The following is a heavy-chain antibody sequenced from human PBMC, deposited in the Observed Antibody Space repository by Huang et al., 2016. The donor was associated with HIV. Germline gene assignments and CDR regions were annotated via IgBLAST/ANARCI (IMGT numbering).Heavy chain of an antibody. CDR2: ISFDGRNK. CDR3: ARDTTTVAGLDF. J-gene: IGHJ4*02. Sequence: QVQLVESGGGVVQPGRSLRLSCAVSGFTFRDQRMHWVRQGPGKGMEWVAVISFDGRNKFYADFVRGRFTISRDNSKNILYLQLNSLTPADTSIYYCARDTTTVAGLDFWGQGALVTVSS. V-gene: IGHV3-30*03. CDR1: GFTFRDQR. D-gene: IGHD6-19*01.